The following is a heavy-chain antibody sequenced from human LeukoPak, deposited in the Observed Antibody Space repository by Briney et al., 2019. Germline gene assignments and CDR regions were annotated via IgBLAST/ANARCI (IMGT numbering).Heavy chain of an antibody. CDR3: ARVEYYGSGTFGLVY. CDR1: GYTFTGYY. D-gene: IGHD3-10*01. Sequence: GASVKVSCKASGYTFTGYYMHWVRQAPGQGLEWMGWINPNSGGTNYAQKFQGRVTMTRDTSISTAYMELSRLRSDDTAVYYCARVEYYGSGTFGLVYWGQGTLVTVSS. CDR2: INPNSGGT. V-gene: IGHV1-2*02. J-gene: IGHJ4*02.